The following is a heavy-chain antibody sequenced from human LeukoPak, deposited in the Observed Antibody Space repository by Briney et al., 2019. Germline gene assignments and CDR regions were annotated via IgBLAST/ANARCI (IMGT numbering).Heavy chain of an antibody. Sequence: PSQTLSLTCTVSGGPISSRSYYWSWIRQPAGKGLEWIGRIYTSGSTNYNPSLKSQVTISVDTSKNQFSLKLSSVTAADTAVYYCARVTTGGYYNCWGQGTLVTVSS. J-gene: IGHJ4*02. CDR1: GGPISSRSYY. CDR2: IYTSGST. V-gene: IGHV4-61*02. D-gene: IGHD3-22*01. CDR3: ARVTTGGYYNC.